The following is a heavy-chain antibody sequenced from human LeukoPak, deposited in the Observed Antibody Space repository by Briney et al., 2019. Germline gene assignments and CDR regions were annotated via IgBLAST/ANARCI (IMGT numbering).Heavy chain of an antibody. CDR1: GFTFSNYC. CDR2: IKEDGSYK. J-gene: IGHJ4*02. Sequence: PGGSLRLSCAASGFTFSNYCMSWVRQAPGKGLEWVANIKEDGSYKYYVDSVKGRFPISRDNAKDSLYLQMNSLRAEDTAVYYCAREAYYDFWSGPQVEYDYWGQGTLVTVSS. CDR3: AREAYYDFWSGPQVEYDY. V-gene: IGHV3-7*01. D-gene: IGHD3-3*01.